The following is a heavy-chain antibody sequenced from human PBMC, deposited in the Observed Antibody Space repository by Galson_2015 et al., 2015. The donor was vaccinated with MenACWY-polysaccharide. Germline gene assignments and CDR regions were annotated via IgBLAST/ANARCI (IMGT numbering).Heavy chain of an antibody. CDR2: MNPNSGNT. Sequence: SCPASGYPFRLHSITWFLPSPGQGLEWMGWMNPNSGNTGYAQKFQGRVAMTRDTATSTAYMELRMLRYDDTAVYYCTRIIARRHTFADSWGQGTLVSVS. CDR1: GYPFRLHS. D-gene: IGHD2-21*01. CDR3: TRIIARRHTFADS. V-gene: IGHV1-8*01. J-gene: IGHJ4*02.